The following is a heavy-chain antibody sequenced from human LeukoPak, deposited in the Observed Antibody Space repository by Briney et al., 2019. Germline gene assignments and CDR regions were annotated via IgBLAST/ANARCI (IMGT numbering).Heavy chain of an antibody. CDR2: IYSGGST. CDR3: AREYTVTTDDAFDI. J-gene: IGHJ3*02. V-gene: IGHV3-53*01. D-gene: IGHD4-17*01. CDR1: GFMFSSNW. Sequence: GGSLRLSCAASGFMFSSNWMGWVRQAPGKGLEWVSVIYSGGSTYYADSVKGRFTISRDNSKNTLYLQMNSLRAEDTAVYYCAREYTVTTDDAFDIWGQGTMVTVSS.